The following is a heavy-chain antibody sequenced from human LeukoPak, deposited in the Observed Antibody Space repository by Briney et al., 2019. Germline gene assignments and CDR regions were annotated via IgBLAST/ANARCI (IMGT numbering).Heavy chain of an antibody. V-gene: IGHV5-51*01. Sequence: RGESLKISCKGSGYSFTSYWIGWVRQMPGKGLEWMGIIYPGDSDTRYSPSFQGQVTISADKSISTAYLQLSRLEASDTAIYYCARGYSSSWAFDYWGQGTLVTVSS. CDR1: GYSFTSYW. D-gene: IGHD6-13*01. CDR3: ARGYSSSWAFDY. CDR2: IYPGDSDT. J-gene: IGHJ4*02.